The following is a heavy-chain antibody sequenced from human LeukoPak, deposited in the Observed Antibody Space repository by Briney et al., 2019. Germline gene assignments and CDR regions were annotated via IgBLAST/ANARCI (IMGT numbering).Heavy chain of an antibody. D-gene: IGHD6-19*01. CDR1: GYTFTGYY. CDR3: ARVGGPTAVAGLLPGYYFDY. Sequence: GASVKVSCKASGYTFTGYYMHWVRQAPGQGLEWMGWINPNSGGTNYAQKFQGRVTMTRDTSISTAYMELSRLRSDDTAVYYCARVGGPTAVAGLLPGYYFDYWGQGTLVTVSS. J-gene: IGHJ4*02. V-gene: IGHV1-2*02. CDR2: INPNSGGT.